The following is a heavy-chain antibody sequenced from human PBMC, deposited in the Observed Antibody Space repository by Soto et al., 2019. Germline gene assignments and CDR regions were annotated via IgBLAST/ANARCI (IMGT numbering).Heavy chain of an antibody. V-gene: IGHV3-30*18. CDR1: GFTFSSYG. Sequence: GGSLRLSCAASGFTFSSYGMHWVRQAPGKGLEWVAVISYDGSNKYYADSVKGRFTISRDNSKNTLYLQMNSLRAEDTAVYYCAKEMPLWLTTFSFDYWGQGTLVTVSS. CDR2: ISYDGSNK. D-gene: IGHD5-12*01. J-gene: IGHJ4*02. CDR3: AKEMPLWLTTFSFDY.